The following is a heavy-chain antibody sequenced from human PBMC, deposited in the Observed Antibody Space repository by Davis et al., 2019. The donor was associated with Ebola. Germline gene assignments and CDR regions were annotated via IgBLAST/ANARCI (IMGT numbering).Heavy chain of an antibody. V-gene: IGHV4-59*12. D-gene: IGHD6-6*01. CDR2: IHYSGST. J-gene: IGHJ6*02. CDR1: GGSISNYY. CDR3: ARLPMGRPYYYYGMDV. Sequence: SETLSLTCTVSGGSISNYYWSWIRQPPGKGLEWIGDIHYSGSTNYNPSLKSRVTISVDTSKNQFSLKLSSVTAADTAVYYCARLPMGRPYYYYGMDVWGQGTTVTVSS.